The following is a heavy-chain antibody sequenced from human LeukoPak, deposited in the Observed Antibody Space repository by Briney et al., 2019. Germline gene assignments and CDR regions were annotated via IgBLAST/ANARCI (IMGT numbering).Heavy chain of an antibody. CDR3: AKEARFPSFYYYYYMDV. J-gene: IGHJ6*03. CDR2: ISGSGGST. V-gene: IGHV3-23*01. Sequence: PGGSLRLSCAASGFTFSTYAMSWVRQAPGKGLEWVSAISGSGGSTYYADSVKGRFTISRDNSKNTLYLQMNSLRAEDTAVYYCAKEARFPSFYYYYYMDVWGKRTTVTVSS. CDR1: GFTFSTYA. D-gene: IGHD2-21*01.